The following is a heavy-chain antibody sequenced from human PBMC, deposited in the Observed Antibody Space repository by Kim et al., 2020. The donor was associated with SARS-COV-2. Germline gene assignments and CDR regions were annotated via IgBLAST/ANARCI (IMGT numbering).Heavy chain of an antibody. Sequence: GGSLRLSCAASGFTFSSYWMSWVRQAPGKGLEWVANIKQGGRDKYYVDSVKGRFTISRDNAKNSLYLQMNSLRAEDTAVYYCARDGLYYYGSGSYYNTDHYYYYGMDVWGQGTTVTVSS. V-gene: IGHV3-7*01. CDR1: GFTFSSYW. J-gene: IGHJ6*02. CDR2: IKQGGRDK. CDR3: ARDGLYYYGSGSYYNTDHYYYYGMDV. D-gene: IGHD3-10*01.